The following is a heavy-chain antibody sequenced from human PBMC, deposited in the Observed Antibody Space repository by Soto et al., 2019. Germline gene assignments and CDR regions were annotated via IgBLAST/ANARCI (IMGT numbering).Heavy chain of an antibody. J-gene: IGHJ4*02. CDR3: VRQPGGVATPGDDY. V-gene: IGHV1-8*01. D-gene: IGHD2-15*01. Sequence: ASVKVSCKASGYPFTAFDINWVRQAAGQGLEWMGWMNPSSVDSAFAQRFQDRITMTRTTSISTAYMELSRLTSDDTAVYYCVRQPGGVATPGDDYWGQGTLVTVSS. CDR2: MNPSSVDS. CDR1: GYPFTAFD.